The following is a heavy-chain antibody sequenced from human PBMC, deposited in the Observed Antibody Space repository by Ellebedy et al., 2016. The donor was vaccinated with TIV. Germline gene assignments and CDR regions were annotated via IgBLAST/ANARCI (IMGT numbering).Heavy chain of an antibody. V-gene: IGHV3-30*18. J-gene: IGHJ6*02. D-gene: IGHD4-17*01. CDR2: ISYDGSNK. Sequence: GESLKISCAASGITFSSYGMHWVRQAPGKGLEWVAVISYDGSNKNYADSVKGRFTISRDNSKNTLDLQMNSLRAEDTAVYYCAKALDYGDGYGMNVWGQGTTVTVSS. CDR3: AKALDYGDGYGMNV. CDR1: GITFSSYG.